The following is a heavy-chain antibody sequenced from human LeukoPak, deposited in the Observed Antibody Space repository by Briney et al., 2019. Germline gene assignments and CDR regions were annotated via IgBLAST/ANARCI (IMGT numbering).Heavy chain of an antibody. V-gene: IGHV5-10-1*01. D-gene: IGHD6-13*01. J-gene: IGHJ4*01. CDR3: ARGSSSWDFDY. Sequence: GESLRISCKGSGYSFTNYRINWVHHMPGKGLEWMGRIDPTDSYTNYSPSFQGHITISADKSINTVYLQCSSLKASDTAIYYCARGSSSWDFDYWGHGTLVTVSS. CDR2: IDPTDSYT. CDR1: GYSFTNYR.